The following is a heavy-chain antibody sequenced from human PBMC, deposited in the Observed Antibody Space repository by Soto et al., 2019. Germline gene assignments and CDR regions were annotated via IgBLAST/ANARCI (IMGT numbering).Heavy chain of an antibody. Sequence: ASETLSLTCTVSGGSISSYYWSWIRQPPGKGLEWIGYIYYSGSTNYNPSLKSRVTISVDTSKNQFSLKLSSVTAADTAVYYCARAARSGWYWCDYWGQGTLVTV. CDR1: GGSISSYY. CDR3: ARAARSGWYWCDY. CDR2: IYYSGST. J-gene: IGHJ4*02. D-gene: IGHD6-19*01. V-gene: IGHV4-59*01.